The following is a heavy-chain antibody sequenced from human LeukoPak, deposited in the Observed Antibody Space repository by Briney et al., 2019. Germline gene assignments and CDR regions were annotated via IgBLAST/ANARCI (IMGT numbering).Heavy chain of an antibody. D-gene: IGHD6-25*01. CDR2: FHYSGSN. J-gene: IGHJ4*02. CDR3: ARGRPSVY. CDR1: GGSISSTYYY. V-gene: IGHV4-39*01. Sequence: SETLSLTCTVSGGSISSTYYYWGWIRQPPGKGLEWIGNFHYSGSNSYNPSLKSRVTISVDTSKNQFSLRLSSVTAADTAVYYCARGRPSVYWGQGTLVTVSS.